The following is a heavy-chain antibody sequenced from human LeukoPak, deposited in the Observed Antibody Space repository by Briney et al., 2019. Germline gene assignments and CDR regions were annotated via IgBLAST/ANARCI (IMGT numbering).Heavy chain of an antibody. CDR1: GGSIGSYY. J-gene: IGHJ3*02. CDR3: ARGRYSYAFDI. D-gene: IGHD5-18*01. V-gene: IGHV4-34*01. CDR2: INHSGSI. Sequence: SETLSLTCTLSGGSIGSYYWSWIRQPPGKGLEWIGEINHSGSINYNSSLKSRVTISVDTSKNQFSLKLSSVTAADTAVYYCARGRYSYAFDIWGQGTMVTVSS.